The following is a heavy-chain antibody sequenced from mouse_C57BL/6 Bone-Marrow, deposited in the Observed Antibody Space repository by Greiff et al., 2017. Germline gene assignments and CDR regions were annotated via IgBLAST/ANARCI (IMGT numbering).Heavy chain of an antibody. V-gene: IGHV1-63*01. D-gene: IGHD6-1*01. Sequence: VQLQQSGAELVRPGTSVKMSCKASGYTFTNYWIGWARQRPGHGLEWIGDIYPGGGYTNYNGKFKGKATLTEDKSSSTAYLQCSSLTSEDSAIYYCARVHNSYAMDYWGQGTSVTVSS. CDR3: ARVHNSYAMDY. CDR2: IYPGGGYT. J-gene: IGHJ4*01. CDR1: GYTFTNYW.